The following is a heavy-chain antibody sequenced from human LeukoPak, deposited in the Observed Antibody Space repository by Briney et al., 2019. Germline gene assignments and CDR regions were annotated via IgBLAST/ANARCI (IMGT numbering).Heavy chain of an antibody. CDR3: ARDQGYGSGSYSRPNYYYYYGMDV. CDR1: GFTFSSYS. J-gene: IGHJ6*02. Sequence: GGSLRLSCAASGFTFSSYSMNWVRQAPGKGLEWVSYISSSSSTIYYADSVKGRFTISRDNAKNSLYLQMNSLRAEDTAVYYCARDQGYGSGSYSRPNYYYYYGMDVWGQGTTVTVSS. D-gene: IGHD3-10*01. V-gene: IGHV3-48*04. CDR2: ISSSSSTI.